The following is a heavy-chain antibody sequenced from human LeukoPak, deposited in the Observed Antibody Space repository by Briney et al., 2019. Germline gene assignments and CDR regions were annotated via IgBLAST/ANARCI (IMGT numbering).Heavy chain of an antibody. Sequence: PGGSLRLSCAASGFTFSNYAMSWVRQAPGRGLEWVSGISGSGYSTYYADSVKGRLTISRDNSKNTLYLQMISLRAEDTAIYYCAKEIDIVARLVEFWGQGILVAVSS. CDR1: GFTFSNYA. D-gene: IGHD5-12*01. J-gene: IGHJ4*02. CDR2: ISGSGYST. V-gene: IGHV3-23*01. CDR3: AKEIDIVARLVEF.